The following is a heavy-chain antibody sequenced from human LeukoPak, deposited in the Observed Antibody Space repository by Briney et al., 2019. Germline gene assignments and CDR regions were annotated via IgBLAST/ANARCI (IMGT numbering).Heavy chain of an antibody. CDR1: GFTFSSYA. D-gene: IGHD2-8*01. V-gene: IGHV3-23*01. J-gene: IGHJ4*02. CDR2: ISGSGGST. Sequence: GGSLRLPCAASGFTFSSYAMSWVRQAPGKGLEWVSAISGSGGSTYYADSVKGRFTISRDNSKNTLYLQMNSLRAEDTAVYYCAKASSAVLMVYATHYFDYWGQGTLVTVSS. CDR3: AKASSAVLMVYATHYFDY.